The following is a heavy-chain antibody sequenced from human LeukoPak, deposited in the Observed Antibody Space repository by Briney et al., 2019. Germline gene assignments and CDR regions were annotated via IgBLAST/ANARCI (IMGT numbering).Heavy chain of an antibody. V-gene: IGHV4-34*01. CDR1: GGSFSGYY. Sequence: SETLSLTCAVYGGSFSGYYWSWIRQPPGKGLEWIGEINHSGSTNYNPSLKSRVTISVDTSKNQFSLKLSSVTAADTAVYYCARDSVQVVTAAHYYYYGMDVWGQGTTVTVSS. D-gene: IGHD2-21*02. CDR3: ARDSVQVVTAAHYYYYGMDV. J-gene: IGHJ6*02. CDR2: INHSGST.